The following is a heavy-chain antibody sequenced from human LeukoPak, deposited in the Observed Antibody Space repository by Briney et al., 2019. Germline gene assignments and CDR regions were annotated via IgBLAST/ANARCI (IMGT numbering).Heavy chain of an antibody. Sequence: GESLKISCKGSGYSFSNFKIGWVRQMPGKGRGWMGIVYPGDSDTRYSPSFQGQVTISADKSISTAYLQWSSLKASDTAMYYCARPVRPGIAAAGNFFDYWGQGTLVTVSS. V-gene: IGHV5-51*01. CDR3: ARPVRPGIAAAGNFFDY. CDR2: VYPGDSDT. J-gene: IGHJ4*02. CDR1: GYSFSNFK. D-gene: IGHD6-13*01.